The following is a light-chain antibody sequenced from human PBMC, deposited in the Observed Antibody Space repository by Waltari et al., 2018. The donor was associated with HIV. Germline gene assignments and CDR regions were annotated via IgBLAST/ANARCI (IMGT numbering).Light chain of an antibody. V-gene: IGKV1-39*01. CDR3: QQSSSTPQT. CDR1: QNINNY. Sequence: DIQMTQSPSSLSASVGDRVTIPCRASQNINNYLNWYQQKPGKAPKLLIYAASSLQTGVPSRFSGSGSGTDFTLTISSLQPEDFATYYCQQSSSTPQTFGQGTKVEIK. J-gene: IGKJ1*01. CDR2: AAS.